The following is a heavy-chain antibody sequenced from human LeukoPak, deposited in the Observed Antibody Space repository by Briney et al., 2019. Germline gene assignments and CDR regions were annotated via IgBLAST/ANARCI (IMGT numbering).Heavy chain of an antibody. CDR1: GYTFTGYY. Sequence: GASVKVSCKASGYTFTGYYMHWVRQAPGQGLEWMGWINPNSGGTNYAQKFQGRVTMTRNTSISTAYMELSSLRSEDTAVYYCARGVADYDFWSGTVDYYYGMDVWGQGTTVTVSS. CDR3: ARGVADYDFWSGTVDYYYGMDV. CDR2: INPNSGGT. V-gene: IGHV1-2*02. J-gene: IGHJ6*02. D-gene: IGHD3-3*01.